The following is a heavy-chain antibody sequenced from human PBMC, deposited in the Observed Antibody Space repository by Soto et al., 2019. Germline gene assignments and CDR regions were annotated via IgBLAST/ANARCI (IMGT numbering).Heavy chain of an antibody. CDR2: IIPIFGTA. J-gene: IGHJ6*02. D-gene: IGHD6-13*01. CDR3: ARHVPAAGSGPYYYYGMDV. V-gene: IGHV1-69*12. Sequence: QVQLVQSGAEVKKPGSSVKVSCKASGGTFSSYAISWVRQAPGQGLEWMGGIIPIFGTAKYAQKFQGRVTITADEXXSXAXXELSSLRSEDTAVYSCARHVPAAGSGPYYYYGMDVWGQGTTVAVSS. CDR1: GGTFSSYA.